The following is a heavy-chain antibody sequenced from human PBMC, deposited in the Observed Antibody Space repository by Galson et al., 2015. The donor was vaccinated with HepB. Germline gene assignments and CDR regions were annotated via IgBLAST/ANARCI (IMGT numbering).Heavy chain of an antibody. J-gene: IGHJ5*02. CDR2: IYPGDSKA. CDR3: AKRAESMDWFDP. D-gene: IGHD5-24*01. CDR1: GYSFSNYW. V-gene: IGHV5-51*01. Sequence: QSGAEVKKPGESLKISCKGSGYSFSNYWIGWVRQMPGKGLEWMGVIYPGDSKAGYNPSFQGQVTTSADRSISTAYLQWSSLKTSDTAIYYCAKRAESMDWFDPWGQGTLVIVSS.